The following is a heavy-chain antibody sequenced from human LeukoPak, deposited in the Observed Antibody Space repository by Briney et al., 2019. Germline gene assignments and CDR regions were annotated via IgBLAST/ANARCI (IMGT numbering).Heavy chain of an antibody. Sequence: GGSLRLSCAASGFTFSSYAMSWVRQAPGKGLEWVSAISGSGGSTYYADSVKGRFTISRDNSKNTLYLQMNSLRAEDTAVYYCAKDPFVCTNGVCYPYMDVWGKGTTVTVSS. V-gene: IGHV3-23*01. CDR3: AKDPFVCTNGVCYPYMDV. CDR1: GFTFSSYA. CDR2: ISGSGGST. D-gene: IGHD2-8*01. J-gene: IGHJ6*03.